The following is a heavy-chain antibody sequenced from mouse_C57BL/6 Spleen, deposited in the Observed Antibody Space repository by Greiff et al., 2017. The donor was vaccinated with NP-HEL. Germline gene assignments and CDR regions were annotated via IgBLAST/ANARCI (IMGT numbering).Heavy chain of an antibody. J-gene: IGHJ3*01. D-gene: IGHD1-1*01. Sequence: EVMLVESGGGLVKPGGSLKLSCAASGFTFSSYAMSWVRQTPEKRLEWVATISDGGSYTYYPDNVKGRFTISRDNAKNNLYLQMSHLKSEDTAMYYCARRDYGSLFAYWGQGTLVTVSA. CDR2: ISDGGSYT. CDR3: ARRDYGSLFAY. V-gene: IGHV5-4*03. CDR1: GFTFSSYA.